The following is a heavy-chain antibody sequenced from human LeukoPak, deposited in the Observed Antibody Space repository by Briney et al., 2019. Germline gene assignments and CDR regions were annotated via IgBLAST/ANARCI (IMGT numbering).Heavy chain of an antibody. J-gene: IGHJ5*02. CDR1: GGTFSSYS. Sequence: SVKVSCKASGGTFSSYSISWVRQAPGQGLEWMGGIIPFSDTATYAQKFPGRVTITTDESTSTAYMELSSLRCEDTAVYYCAAHTLGNCTRANCHNWFAPWGQGTPVTVSS. CDR2: IIPFSDTA. D-gene: IGHD2-8*02. CDR3: AAHTLGNCTRANCHNWFAP. V-gene: IGHV1-69*05.